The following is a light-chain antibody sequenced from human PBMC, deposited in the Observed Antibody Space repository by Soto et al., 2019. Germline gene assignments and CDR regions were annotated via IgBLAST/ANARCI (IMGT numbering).Light chain of an antibody. CDR3: HRRPNWPRGT. CDR2: DAS. CDR1: QSVSTF. J-gene: IGKJ2*02. Sequence: EVVLTQSPVTLSLSPGEGATLSCRASQSVSTFLAWYQQKPGQAPRLLIYDASKRAAGVPARFSGSGSGPDFTSTIDSHLPEDSAVYCCHRRPNWPRGTFGQGTKLEIK. V-gene: IGKV3-11*01.